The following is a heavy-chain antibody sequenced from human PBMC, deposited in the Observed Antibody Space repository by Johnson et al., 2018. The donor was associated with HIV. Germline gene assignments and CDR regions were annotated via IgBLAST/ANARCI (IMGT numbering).Heavy chain of an antibody. D-gene: IGHD2-8*02. CDR1: GFMFSTYW. V-gene: IGHV3-7*05. CDR3: ARDLPYCSGGLCQKDAFDI. CDR2: IKHDGSEE. J-gene: IGHJ3*02. Sequence: MLLVESGGGLVQPGGSRRLSCAASGFMFSTYWMSWVRQAPGKGLEWVANIKHDGSEEYYVASERGRFTIARDNAKNSLYLQMNSLRVEDTAVYFCARDLPYCSGGLCQKDAFDIWGQGTMVTASS.